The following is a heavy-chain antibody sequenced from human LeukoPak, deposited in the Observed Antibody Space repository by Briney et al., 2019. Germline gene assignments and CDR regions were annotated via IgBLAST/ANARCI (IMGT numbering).Heavy chain of an antibody. D-gene: IGHD2-2*01. J-gene: IGHJ3*02. V-gene: IGHV3-7*01. CDR1: GFTFSSYG. Sequence: GGSLRLSCAASGFTFSSYGMHWVRQAPGKGLEWVANIKQDGSEKYYVDSVKGRFTISRDNAKNSLYLQMNSLRAEDTAVYYCARDKLIFSYQLPSGAFDIWGQGTMVTVSS. CDR2: IKQDGSEK. CDR3: ARDKLIFSYQLPSGAFDI.